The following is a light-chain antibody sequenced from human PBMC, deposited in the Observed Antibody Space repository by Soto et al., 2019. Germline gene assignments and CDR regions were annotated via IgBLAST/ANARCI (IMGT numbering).Light chain of an antibody. Sequence: QSALTQPLSASGTPGQRVTISCSGINSNVGIYTANWYQHLPGMAPKLLIHSTDQRPSGVPDRFSGSKSGTSASLAISGLQSDDEADYYCAAWDDNLNSYVFGTGTKVTVL. CDR1: NSNVGIYT. J-gene: IGLJ1*01. V-gene: IGLV1-44*01. CDR3: AAWDDNLNSYV. CDR2: STD.